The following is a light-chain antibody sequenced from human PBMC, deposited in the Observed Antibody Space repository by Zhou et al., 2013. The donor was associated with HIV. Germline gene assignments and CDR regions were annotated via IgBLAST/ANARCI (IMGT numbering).Light chain of an antibody. CDR1: HNIRTS. CDR2: GAS. V-gene: IGKV1-39*01. CDR3: HQTYMTPLT. Sequence: DIHMTQSPSSLSASVGDRVIITCRSSHNIRTSLSWYQHKPGKAPRLLFYGASICRMGPLRFSGGGSRTNFTLTINSLQPEDFATYYCHQTYMTPLTFGGRDQGGDET. J-gene: IGKJ4*01.